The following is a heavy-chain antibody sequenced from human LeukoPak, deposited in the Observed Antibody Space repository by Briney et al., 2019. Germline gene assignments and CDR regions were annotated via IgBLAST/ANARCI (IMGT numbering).Heavy chain of an antibody. D-gene: IGHD3-22*01. CDR2: IYYSGST. CDR1: GGSISSSSYY. Sequence: PSETLSLTCTVSGGSISSSSYYWGWIRQPPGKGLEWIGYIYYSGSTYYNPSLKSRVTISVDTSKNQFSLKLSSVTAADTAVYYCARDNPYSWTVRYYDSSGWFDYWGQGTLVTVSS. CDR3: ARDNPYSWTVRYYDSSGWFDY. J-gene: IGHJ4*02. V-gene: IGHV4-31*03.